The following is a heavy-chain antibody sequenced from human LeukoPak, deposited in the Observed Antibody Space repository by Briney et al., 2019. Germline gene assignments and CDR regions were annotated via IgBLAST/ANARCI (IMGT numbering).Heavy chain of an antibody. CDR3: ARTTHPNSSGWYFDY. D-gene: IGHD6-19*01. V-gene: IGHV4-59*08. CDR1: GGSISNYY. J-gene: IGHJ4*02. CDR2: IYYSGST. Sequence: SETLSLTCTVSGGSISNYYWSWIRQPPGKGLEWIAYIYYSGSTSYNPSLKSRVTISVDTSKNQLSLKLSSVTAADTAVYYCARTTHPNSSGWYFDYWGLGTLVTVSS.